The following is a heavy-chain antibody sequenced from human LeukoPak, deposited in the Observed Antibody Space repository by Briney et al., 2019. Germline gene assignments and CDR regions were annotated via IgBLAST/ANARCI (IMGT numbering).Heavy chain of an antibody. Sequence: GGSLRPSCAASGFTFSSYAMSWVRQAPGKGLEWVSAISGSGGSTYYADSVKGRFTISRDNSKNTLYLQMNSLRAEDTAVYYCAKLGFPMVRGVIITYFDYWGQGTLVTVSS. J-gene: IGHJ4*02. CDR2: ISGSGGST. V-gene: IGHV3-23*01. D-gene: IGHD3-10*01. CDR3: AKLGFPMVRGVIITYFDY. CDR1: GFTFSSYA.